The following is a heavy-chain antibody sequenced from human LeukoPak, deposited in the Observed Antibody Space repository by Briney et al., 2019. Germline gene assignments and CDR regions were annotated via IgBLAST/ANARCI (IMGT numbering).Heavy chain of an antibody. D-gene: IGHD3-3*01. V-gene: IGHV1-46*01. Sequence: ASVKVSCKASGYTFTSYYMHWVRQAPGQGLEWMGIINPSGGSTSYAQKFQGRVTITRDTSTSTVYMELSSLRSEDTAVYYCARELYYDFWSGYKGGSYYYYGMDVWGQGTTVTVSS. CDR1: GYTFTSYY. CDR2: INPSGGST. CDR3: ARELYYDFWSGYKGGSYYYYGMDV. J-gene: IGHJ6*02.